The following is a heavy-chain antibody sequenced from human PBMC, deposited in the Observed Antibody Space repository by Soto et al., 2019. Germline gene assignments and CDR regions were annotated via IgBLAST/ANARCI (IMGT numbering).Heavy chain of an antibody. V-gene: IGHV4-34*01. Sequence: QVQLQQWGAGLLKPSETLSLTCAVYGGSFSGYDWTWIRQPPGTGLEWIGEINHSGSTNYNPSLKSRVTISVDTSKNQCSLKLTSVTAADTAVYYCARDKITVLFDYWGQGTLGTVSS. CDR1: GGSFSGYD. D-gene: IGHD3-10*01. CDR3: ARDKITVLFDY. J-gene: IGHJ4*02. CDR2: INHSGST.